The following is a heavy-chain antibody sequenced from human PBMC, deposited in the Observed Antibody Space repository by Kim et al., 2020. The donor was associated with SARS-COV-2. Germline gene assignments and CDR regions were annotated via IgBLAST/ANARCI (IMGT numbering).Heavy chain of an antibody. CDR1: GFTFSSYW. CDR2: IKQDGSEK. CDR3: ARVKGDYDYVWGSYRQKPYYFDY. D-gene: IGHD3-16*02. J-gene: IGHJ4*02. V-gene: IGHV3-7*03. Sequence: GGSLRLSCAASGFTFSSYWMSWVRQAPGKGLEWVANIKQDGSEKYYVDSVKGRFTISRDNAKNSLYLQMNSLRAEDTAVYYCARVKGDYDYVWGSYRQKPYYFDYWGQGTLVTVSS.